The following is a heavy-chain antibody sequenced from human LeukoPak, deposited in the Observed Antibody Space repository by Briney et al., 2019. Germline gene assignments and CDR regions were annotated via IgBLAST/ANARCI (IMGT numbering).Heavy chain of an antibody. V-gene: IGHV4-30-4*07. D-gene: IGHD6-13*01. Sequence: SETLSLPCAVYGGSFSGYSWSWIRQPPGKGMEFIAYIYYTGNTYFNPSLKSRVTISVDTSKNQFSLKLTSVTAADTAVYYCARVLAAAGNNWFDPWGQGTLVTVSS. CDR1: GGSFSGYS. J-gene: IGHJ5*02. CDR2: IYYTGNT. CDR3: ARVLAAAGNNWFDP.